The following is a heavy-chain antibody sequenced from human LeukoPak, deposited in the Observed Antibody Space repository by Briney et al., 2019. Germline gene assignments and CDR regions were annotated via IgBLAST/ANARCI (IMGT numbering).Heavy chain of an antibody. CDR3: ARGVATIIDPYYFDY. CDR2: IYYSGST. J-gene: IGHJ4*02. V-gene: IGHV4-59*11. CDR1: GGSISSHY. D-gene: IGHD5-24*01. Sequence: SETLSLTCTVSGGSISSHYWSWIRQPPGKGLEWIGYIYYSGSTNYNPSLKSRVTISVDTSKNQFSLKLSSVTAADTAVYYCARGVATIIDPYYFDYWGQGTQVTVSS.